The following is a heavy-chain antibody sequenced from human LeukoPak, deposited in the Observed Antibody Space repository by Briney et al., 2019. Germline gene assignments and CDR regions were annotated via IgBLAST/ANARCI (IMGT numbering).Heavy chain of an antibody. Sequence: SETLSLTCTVSGGSISSGSYYWSWIRQPAGKGLEWIGRIYTSGSTNYNPSLKSRVTISVDTSKNQFSLKLSSVTAADTAVYYCARDGSSGWRRHYYYMDVWGKGTTVTISS. CDR3: ARDGSSGWRRHYYYMDV. CDR1: GGSISSGSYY. D-gene: IGHD6-19*01. V-gene: IGHV4-61*02. J-gene: IGHJ6*03. CDR2: IYTSGST.